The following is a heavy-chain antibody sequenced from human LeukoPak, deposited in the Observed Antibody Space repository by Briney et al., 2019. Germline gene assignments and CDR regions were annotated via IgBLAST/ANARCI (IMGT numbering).Heavy chain of an antibody. D-gene: IGHD6-19*01. CDR2: INPNSGGT. CDR1: GYTFTGYC. Sequence: ASVKVSCKASGYTFTGYCMHWVRQAPGQGLEWMGWINPNSGGTNYAQKFQGRVTMTRDTSISTAYMELCRLRSDETAVYYCARDRRQWLPKGASFDYWGQGTLVTVSS. CDR3: ARDRRQWLPKGASFDY. V-gene: IGHV1-2*02. J-gene: IGHJ4*02.